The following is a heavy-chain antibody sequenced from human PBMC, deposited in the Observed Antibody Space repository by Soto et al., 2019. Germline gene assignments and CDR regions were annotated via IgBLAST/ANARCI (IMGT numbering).Heavy chain of an antibody. V-gene: IGHV3-7*05. CDR3: ARGISGSYAPPGY. CDR2: INEDGSEK. D-gene: IGHD3-16*01. Sequence: EVQLVESGGGLVQPGGSLRLSCAASGFTFSTYWMTWVRQAPGKGLEWVANINEDGSEKYYVDSVMGRFTISRDNAKNSLYLQMNTLRGEDTAVYYCARGISGSYAPPGYWGQGTLVTVSS. CDR1: GFTFSTYW. J-gene: IGHJ4*02.